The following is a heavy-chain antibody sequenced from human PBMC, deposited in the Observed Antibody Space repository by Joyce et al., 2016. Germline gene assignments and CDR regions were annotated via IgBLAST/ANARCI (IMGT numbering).Heavy chain of an antibody. V-gene: IGHV3-23*01. CDR1: GFTFSNYG. Sequence: EVQLLESGGGLVQPGGSLRLSCAASGFTFSNYGMSWVRQAPGKGLGWVSTITGSGSGTYYADSVKGRFTISRDNSKNTLYLQMSSLRGEDTAVYYCARGGMIRHRYFGYWGQGTLVTVSS. J-gene: IGHJ4*02. D-gene: IGHD3-16*01. CDR2: ITGSGSGT. CDR3: ARGGMIRHRYFGY.